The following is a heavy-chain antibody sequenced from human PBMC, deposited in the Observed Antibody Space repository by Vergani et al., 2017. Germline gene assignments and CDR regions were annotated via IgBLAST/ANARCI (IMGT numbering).Heavy chain of an antibody. V-gene: IGHV3-23*01. D-gene: IGHD3-22*01. J-gene: IGHJ3*02. CDR1: GFTFSSYA. CDR3: AKDLTVTYYYDSSGSPDAFDI. CDR2: ISGSGGST. Sequence: EVQLLESGGGLVQPGGSLRLSCAASGFTFSSYAMSWVRQAPGKGLEWVSAISGSGGSTYYADAVKGRFTISRDNSKNTLYLQMNSLRAEDTAVYSCAKDLTVTYYYDSSGSPDAFDIWGQGTMVTVSS.